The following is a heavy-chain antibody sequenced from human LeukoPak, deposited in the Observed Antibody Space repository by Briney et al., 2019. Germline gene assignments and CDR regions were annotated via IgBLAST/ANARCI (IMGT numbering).Heavy chain of an antibody. V-gene: IGHV4-34*01. J-gene: IGHJ5*02. CDR2: INHSGST. Sequence: SETLSLTCAVYGGSFSGYYRSWIRQPPGKGLEWIGEINHSGSTNYNPSLKSRVTISVDTSKNQFSLKLSSVTAADTAVYYCARGRPVGYSSSFGPWGQGTLVTVSS. CDR1: GGSFSGYY. CDR3: ARGRPVGYSSSFGP. D-gene: IGHD6-6*01.